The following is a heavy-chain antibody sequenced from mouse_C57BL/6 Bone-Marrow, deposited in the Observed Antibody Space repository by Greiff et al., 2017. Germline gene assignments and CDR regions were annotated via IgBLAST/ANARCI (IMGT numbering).Heavy chain of an antibody. D-gene: IGHD2-3*01. CDR2: IYPRSGST. CDR3: ARSGDGYYVAY. CDR1: GYTFTSYG. J-gene: IGHJ3*01. Sequence: VQLVESGAELVRPGASVKLSCKASGYTFTSYGISWVKQRPGQGLEWIGEIYPRSGSTYYNEKFKGKATLTADKSSSSAYMELRSLTSEDSAVYYCARSGDGYYVAYWGQGTLVTVSA. V-gene: IGHV1-81*01.